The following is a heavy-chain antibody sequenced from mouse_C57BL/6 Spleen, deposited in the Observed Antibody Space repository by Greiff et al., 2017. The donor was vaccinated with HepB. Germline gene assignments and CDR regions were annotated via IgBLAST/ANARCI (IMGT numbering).Heavy chain of an antibody. Sequence: QVQLQQPGAELVRPGSSVKLSCKASGYTFTSYWMHWVKQRPIQGLEWIGNIDPSDSETHYNQKFKDKATLTVDKSSSTAYMQLSSLTSEDSAVYYCARREGYDGYYEAWFAYWGQGTLVTVSA. CDR3: ARREGYDGYYEAWFAY. CDR1: GYTFTSYW. V-gene: IGHV1-52*01. J-gene: IGHJ3*01. CDR2: IDPSDSET. D-gene: IGHD2-3*01.